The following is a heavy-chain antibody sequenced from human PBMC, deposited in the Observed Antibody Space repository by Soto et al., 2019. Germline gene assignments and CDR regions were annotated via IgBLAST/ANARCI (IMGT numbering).Heavy chain of an antibody. CDR3: ALSGVGASVFDS. V-gene: IGHV3-72*01. Sequence: VQLVESGGNVVQPGGSLRLSCAASGFTFSDHFLDWVRQTPGKGLEWVGRSRSKVDNYVTEYAASVEGRFTISRDDSQNSLYLQMSGLKTEDTAVYYCALSGVGASVFDSWGQGTQVTVSS. CDR1: GFTFSDHF. J-gene: IGHJ4*02. D-gene: IGHD1-26*01. CDR2: SRSKVDNYVT.